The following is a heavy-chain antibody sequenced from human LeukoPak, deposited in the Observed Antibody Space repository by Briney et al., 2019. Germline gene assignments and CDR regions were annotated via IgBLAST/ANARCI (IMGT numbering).Heavy chain of an antibody. J-gene: IGHJ5*02. Sequence: PSETLSLTCTVSGGSISSYYWSWIRQPPGKGLEWIGCIYYSGSTNYNPSLKSRVTISVDTSKNQFSLKLSSVTAADTAVYYCARALGYCSGGSCTGLDWFDPWGQGTLVTVSS. CDR1: GGSISSYY. V-gene: IGHV4-59*01. CDR3: ARALGYCSGGSCTGLDWFDP. CDR2: IYYSGST. D-gene: IGHD2-15*01.